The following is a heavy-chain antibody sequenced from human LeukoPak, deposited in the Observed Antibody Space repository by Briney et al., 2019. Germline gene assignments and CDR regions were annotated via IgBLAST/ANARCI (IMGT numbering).Heavy chain of an antibody. CDR2: ISYDRSNK. CDR3: ARDPEALDY. J-gene: IGHJ4*02. Sequence: PGGSLRLSCAASGITFRSYAMHWFRQAPGKGLEWVAVISYDRSNKYYADSVKGRFTISRDNSKNTLYLQMNSLRAEDTAVYYCARDPEALDYWGQGTLVTVSS. V-gene: IGHV3-30-3*01. CDR1: GITFRSYA.